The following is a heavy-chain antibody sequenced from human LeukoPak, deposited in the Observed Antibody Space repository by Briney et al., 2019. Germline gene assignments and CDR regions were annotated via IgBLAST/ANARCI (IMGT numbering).Heavy chain of an antibody. CDR2: ISSSGSTI. Sequence: GGSLRLSCAASGFTFSSYEMNWVRQAPGKGLEWVSYISSSGSTIYYADSVKGRFTISRDNAKNSLYLQMNSLRAEDTAVYYCARFGELLFGYFDCWGQGTLVTVSS. D-gene: IGHD3-10*01. J-gene: IGHJ4*02. CDR1: GFTFSSYE. CDR3: ARFGELLFGYFDC. V-gene: IGHV3-48*03.